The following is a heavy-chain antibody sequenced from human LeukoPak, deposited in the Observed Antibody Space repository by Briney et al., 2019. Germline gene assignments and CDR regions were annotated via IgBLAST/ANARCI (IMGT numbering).Heavy chain of an antibody. CDR2: ISGSGGST. CDR1: GFTFSSYA. Sequence: GGSLRLSCAASGFTFSSYAMSWVRQAPGEGLEWVSAISGSGGSTYYADSVKGRFTVSRDNSKNTLYLQMNSLRAEDAAVYYCAKDWDHYDSSGLQNYYGMDVWGQGTTVTVSS. V-gene: IGHV3-23*01. D-gene: IGHD3-22*01. J-gene: IGHJ6*02. CDR3: AKDWDHYDSSGLQNYYGMDV.